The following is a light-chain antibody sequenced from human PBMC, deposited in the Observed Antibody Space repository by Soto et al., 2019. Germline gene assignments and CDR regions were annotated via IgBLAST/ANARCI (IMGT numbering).Light chain of an antibody. V-gene: IGKV1-5*01. CDR3: QQYSTYWT. CDR1: QSISSW. CDR2: DAS. Sequence: DIQMTQSPSTLSASVGDRVTLTCRASQSISSWLAWYQQKPGKAPKLLIYDASRLESGVPSRFSGSGSGTEFTLTISSLQPDDFANYYCQQYSTYWTLGQGTKVDIK. J-gene: IGKJ1*01.